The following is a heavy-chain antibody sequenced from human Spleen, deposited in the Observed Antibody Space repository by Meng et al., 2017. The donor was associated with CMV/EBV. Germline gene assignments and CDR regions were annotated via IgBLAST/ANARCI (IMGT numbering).Heavy chain of an antibody. J-gene: IGHJ4*02. Sequence: CAASGFTFSNYYMTWIRQAPGKGLECVSYISDTGITMYYADSVKGRFTVSRDNAKNSLYLQMHSLRAEDTAVYYCARAALQRGAPFDFWGQGTLVTVSS. CDR3: ARAALQRGAPFDF. D-gene: IGHD2-15*01. V-gene: IGHV3-11*01. CDR2: ISDTGITM. CDR1: GFTFSNYY.